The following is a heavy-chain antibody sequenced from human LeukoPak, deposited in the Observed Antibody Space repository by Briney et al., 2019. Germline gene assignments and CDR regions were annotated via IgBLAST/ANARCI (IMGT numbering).Heavy chain of an antibody. CDR1: GFTFSSYW. CDR3: ARGTDITMVRGVIVY. CDR2: INSDGSST. D-gene: IGHD3-10*01. V-gene: IGHV3-74*01. J-gene: IGHJ4*02. Sequence: GGSLRLSCAASGFTFSSYWMHWVRQAPGKGLVWVSRINSDGSSTSYADSVKGRFTISRDNAKNTLYLQMNSLRAEDTAVYYCARGTDITMVRGVIVYWGQGTLVTVSS.